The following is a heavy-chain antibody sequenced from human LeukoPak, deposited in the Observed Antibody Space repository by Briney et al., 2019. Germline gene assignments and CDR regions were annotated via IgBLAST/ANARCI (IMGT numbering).Heavy chain of an antibody. J-gene: IGHJ4*02. D-gene: IGHD6-19*01. CDR3: AKEGNSGWVPKY. CDR2: INPSGATT. V-gene: IGHV1-46*01. CDR1: GYTFTSYY. Sequence: ASVKVSCKASGYTFTSYYIHWVRQAPGQGLEWMGMINPSGATTTYAQNFQGRVTMTGDTSTRTAYMELSSLRSEDTAVYYCAKEGNSGWVPKYWGQGTLVTVSS.